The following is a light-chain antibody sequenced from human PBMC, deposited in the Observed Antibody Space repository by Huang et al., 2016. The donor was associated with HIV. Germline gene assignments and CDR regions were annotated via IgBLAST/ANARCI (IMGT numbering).Light chain of an antibody. J-gene: IGKJ2*01. V-gene: IGKV3-15*01. CDR3: QQYSKWPPNT. CDR2: GAS. Sequence: IVMTQSPATLSLSPGERATLSCRASQSVNSKLAWYQQKPGQAPRLLIYGASTRATGVPGRVSGSGSGTEFTLTISSLQSEDFAVYYCQQYSKWPPNTFGQGTKLESK. CDR1: QSVNSK.